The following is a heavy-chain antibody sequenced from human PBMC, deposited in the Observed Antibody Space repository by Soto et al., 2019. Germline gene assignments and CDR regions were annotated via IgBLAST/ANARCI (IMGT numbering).Heavy chain of an antibody. CDR3: ATLWFEELLHTAFDI. Sequence: ASAQVSCKASGGTCTSFTMSSVRQAPGQGLEWMGRIIPILGIANYAQKFQGRVTITADKSTSTAYMELSSLRSEDTAVYFCATLWFEELLHTAFDIWGQGTRVTVS. CDR1: GGTCTSFT. V-gene: IGHV1-69*02. J-gene: IGHJ3*02. CDR2: IIPILGIA. D-gene: IGHD3-10*01.